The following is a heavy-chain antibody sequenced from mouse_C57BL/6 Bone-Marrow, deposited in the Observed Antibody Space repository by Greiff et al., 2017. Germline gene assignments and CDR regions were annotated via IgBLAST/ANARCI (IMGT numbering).Heavy chain of an antibody. Sequence: EVQGVESGAELVRPGASVTLSCTASGFNIKDDYMHWVKPRPEQGLEWIGWIDPENGDTEYASKFPGKATITADTSSNTAYLQLSSLTSEDTAVYYCTTVITTVVATLSYYYAMDYWGQGPSVTVSS. CDR2: IDPENGDT. D-gene: IGHD1-1*01. CDR1: GFNIKDDY. V-gene: IGHV14-4*01. CDR3: TTVITTVVATLSYYYAMDY. J-gene: IGHJ4*01.